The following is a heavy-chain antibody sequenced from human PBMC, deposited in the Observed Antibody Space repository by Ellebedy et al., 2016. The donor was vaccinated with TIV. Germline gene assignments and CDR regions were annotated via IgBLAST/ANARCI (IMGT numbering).Heavy chain of an antibody. J-gene: IGHJ4*02. CDR1: GFSLNNSF. Sequence: GESLKISXAASGFSLNNSFMSWIRQAPGKGLEWVSTLTADGRSTYFADPVKGRFTISRDNSKNTVYLQMNSLRSEDTAVYYCAKDDEAGWGQGTLVTVSS. V-gene: IGHV3-23*01. CDR2: LTADGRST. D-gene: IGHD6-19*01. CDR3: AKDDEAG.